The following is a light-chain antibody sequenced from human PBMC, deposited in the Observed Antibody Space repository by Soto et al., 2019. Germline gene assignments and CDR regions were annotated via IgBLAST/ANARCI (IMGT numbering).Light chain of an antibody. Sequence: QLVLTQPPSASGTPGQRVTISCSGTSSNIGTYTVNWYQQLPGTAPKLLIYTDYQRPSGVPDRFSGSKSGTSASLAINGLHSEDEADYYCASWDDNLNGGVFGGGTKLTV. CDR2: TDY. V-gene: IGLV1-44*01. CDR1: SSNIGTYT. CDR3: ASWDDNLNGGV. J-gene: IGLJ3*02.